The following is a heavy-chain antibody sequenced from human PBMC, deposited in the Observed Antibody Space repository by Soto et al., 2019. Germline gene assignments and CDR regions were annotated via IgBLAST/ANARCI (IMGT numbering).Heavy chain of an antibody. D-gene: IGHD3-10*01. CDR2: ISYHGRNT. CDR1: GFTFSNYA. CDR3: ARDALLWGDSGSFKWFDP. J-gene: IGHJ5*02. Sequence: VQLVESGGGVVQPGRSLRLSCAASGFTFSNYAMNWVRQAPGKGLEWVAVISYHGRNTYYADSVKGRFTVSRDNSKNTLYMQMNSLRTEDTAVCFCARDALLWGDSGSFKWFDPWGQGTLVTVSS. V-gene: IGHV3-30*04.